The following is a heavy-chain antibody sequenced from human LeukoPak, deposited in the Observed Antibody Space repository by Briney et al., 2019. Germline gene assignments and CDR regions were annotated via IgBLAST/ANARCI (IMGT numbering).Heavy chain of an antibody. CDR1: GYTFTSYG. D-gene: IGHD2-15*01. Sequence: ASVKVSCKASGYTFTSYGIIWVRQAPGQGLEWMGWISAYNGNTNYAQKLQGRVTMTTDTSTSTAYMELRSLRSDDTAAYYCARDDVGYCSGGSCPAWFDPWGQGALVTVSS. CDR3: ARDDVGYCSGGSCPAWFDP. V-gene: IGHV1-18*01. CDR2: ISAYNGNT. J-gene: IGHJ5*02.